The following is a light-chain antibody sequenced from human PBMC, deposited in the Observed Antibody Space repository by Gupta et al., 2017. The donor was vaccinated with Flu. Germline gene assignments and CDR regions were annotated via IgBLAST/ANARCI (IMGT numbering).Light chain of an antibody. Sequence: ATITCWGNNLGSRSVNWYQQKPGQAPVLIVYDDSDRPSGSPERFFGSNSGDTATLTITGVEAGDEADYYCQVWETSSDHFYVFGPGTRVTVL. CDR3: QVWETSSDHFYV. V-gene: IGLV3-21*02. J-gene: IGLJ1*01. CDR1: NLGSRS. CDR2: DDS.